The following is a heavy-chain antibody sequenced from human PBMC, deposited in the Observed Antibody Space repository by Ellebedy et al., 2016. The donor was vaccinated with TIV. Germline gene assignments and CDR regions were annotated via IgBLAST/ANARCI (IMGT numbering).Heavy chain of an antibody. Sequence: SETLSLTXAVYGGSFSGYYWSWIRQPPGKGLEWIGEINHSGSTNYNPSLKSRVTISVDTSKNQFSLKLSSVTAADTAVYYCARAPHYYGSGSYAVLTHFDYWGQGTLVTVSS. CDR3: ARAPHYYGSGSYAVLTHFDY. CDR2: INHSGST. D-gene: IGHD3-10*01. J-gene: IGHJ4*02. V-gene: IGHV4-34*01. CDR1: GGSFSGYY.